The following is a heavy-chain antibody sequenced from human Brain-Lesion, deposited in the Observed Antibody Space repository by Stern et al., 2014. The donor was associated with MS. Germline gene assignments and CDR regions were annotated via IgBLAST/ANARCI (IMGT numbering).Heavy chain of an antibody. Sequence: QVQLVESGPGLVKPSQTLSLSCTVSGGSISSGGYYWSWIRQPAGKGLEWIGRIFNSGSTSYNPSLKSRGTISIDTAKNQFSRRLNSMTAADTAVYYCARGRVVPGFQYYATDVWGQGTTVIVSS. V-gene: IGHV4-61*02. J-gene: IGHJ6*02. D-gene: IGHD2-2*01. CDR2: IFNSGST. CDR3: ARGRVVPGFQYYATDV. CDR1: GGSISSGGYY.